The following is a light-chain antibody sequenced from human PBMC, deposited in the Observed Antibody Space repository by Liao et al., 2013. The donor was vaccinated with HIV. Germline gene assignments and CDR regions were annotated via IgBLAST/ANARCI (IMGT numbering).Light chain of an antibody. V-gene: IGLV3-21*04. CDR1: NIGSKS. J-gene: IGLJ2*01. CDR3: QVWDGSGDQGVV. CDR2: YDS. Sequence: SYELTQPPSVSVAPGKTARITCGGNNIGSKSVHWYQQKPGQAPVLVIYYDSDRPSGIPERFSASNPGNTATLTISRVEAGDEAEYYCQVWDGSGDQGVVFGGGTKLTVL.